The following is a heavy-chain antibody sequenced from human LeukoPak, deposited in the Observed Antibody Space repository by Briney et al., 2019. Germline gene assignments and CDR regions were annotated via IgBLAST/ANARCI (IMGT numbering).Heavy chain of an antibody. Sequence: SETLSLTCTVSGGSISSYYWSWIRQPPGKGLEWIGYIYYSGSTNYNPSLKSRVTISVDTSKNQFSLKLSSVTAADTAVYYCASIVVVPAAIGYYYYYMDVWGKGTTVTVSS. D-gene: IGHD2-2*02. J-gene: IGHJ6*03. CDR1: GGSISSYY. CDR2: IYYSGST. CDR3: ASIVVVPAAIGYYYYYMDV. V-gene: IGHV4-59*01.